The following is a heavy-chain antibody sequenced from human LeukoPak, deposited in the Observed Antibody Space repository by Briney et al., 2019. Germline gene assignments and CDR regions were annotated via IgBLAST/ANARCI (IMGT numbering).Heavy chain of an antibody. CDR1: GFTFSTYA. Sequence: PGGSLRLSCAASGFTFSTYAMGWVRQAPGKGLEWVSSISSSGDITYYADSVKGRFTISRDNSKNTLYLQMNSLRAEDTAVYNCAKGPPYYDSSGYYSPFDYWGQGTLVTVSS. CDR2: ISSSGDIT. V-gene: IGHV3-23*01. CDR3: AKGPPYYDSSGYYSPFDY. D-gene: IGHD3-22*01. J-gene: IGHJ4*02.